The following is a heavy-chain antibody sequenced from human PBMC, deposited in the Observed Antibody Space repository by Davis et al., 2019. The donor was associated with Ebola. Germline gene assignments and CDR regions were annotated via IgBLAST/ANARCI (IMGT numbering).Heavy chain of an antibody. CDR2: IRTNNGDT. J-gene: IGHJ4*02. D-gene: IGHD6-25*01. V-gene: IGHV1-18*04. CDR3: ARGSSGSFDY. CDR1: GYSFISYP. Sequence: ASVKVSCKASGYSFISYPITWLRQAPGHGPEWMGYIRTNNGDTNYAQSLQGRVSMTTDTSTSTAYLEVRSLRSDDTAVYFCARGSSGSFDYWGQGTLVTVSS.